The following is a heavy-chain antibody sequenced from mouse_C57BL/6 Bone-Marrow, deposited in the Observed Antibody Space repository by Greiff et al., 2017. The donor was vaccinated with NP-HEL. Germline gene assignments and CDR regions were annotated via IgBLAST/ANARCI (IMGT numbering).Heavy chain of an antibody. CDR3: ARHYYSNYFDY. Sequence: EVKLVEPGGDLVKPGGSLKLSCAASGFTFSSYGMSWVRQTPDKRLEWVATISSGGSYTYYPDSVKGRFTISRDNAKNTLYLQMSSLKSEDTAMYYCARHYYSNYFDYWGQGTTLTVSS. CDR1: GFTFSSYG. J-gene: IGHJ2*01. CDR2: ISSGGSYT. D-gene: IGHD2-5*01. V-gene: IGHV5-6*02.